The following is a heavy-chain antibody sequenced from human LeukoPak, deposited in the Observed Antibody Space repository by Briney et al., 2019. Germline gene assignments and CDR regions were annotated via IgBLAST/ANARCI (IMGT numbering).Heavy chain of an antibody. CDR2: ISWNSGSI. J-gene: IGHJ4*02. CDR3: AKGAYGPFDY. D-gene: IGHD2-21*01. Sequence: PGGSLRLSCAASGFTFDDYAMHWVRQAPGKGLEWVSGISWNSGSIGYADSVKGRFTISRDNAKNSLYLQMNSLRAEDTALYYCAKGAYGPFDYWGQETLVTVSS. V-gene: IGHV3-9*01. CDR1: GFTFDDYA.